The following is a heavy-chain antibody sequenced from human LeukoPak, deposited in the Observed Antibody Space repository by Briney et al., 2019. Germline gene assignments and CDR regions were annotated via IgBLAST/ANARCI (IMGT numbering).Heavy chain of an antibody. CDR2: ISYTGNT. D-gene: IGHD5-12*01. V-gene: IGHV4-39*01. CDR1: GVFINSNTYS. J-gene: IGHJ4*02. CDR3: ARHFGYDDTSDYQGVPDH. Sequence: SETLSLTCTVSGVFINSNTYSWGWIRQPPGGGLEWIGAISYTGNTYYNSSLKSRLTISVDTSMTQFSLSLRSVTATDTAVYYCARHFGYDDTSDYQGVPDHWGQGSLVTVSS.